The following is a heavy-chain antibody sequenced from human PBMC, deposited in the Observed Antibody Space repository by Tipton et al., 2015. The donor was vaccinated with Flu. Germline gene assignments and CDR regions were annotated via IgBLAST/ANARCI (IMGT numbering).Heavy chain of an antibody. D-gene: IGHD4-11*01. V-gene: IGHV4-59*08. CDR2: IYYSGNT. J-gene: IGHJ5*02. CDR3: ARRDYSNYVSEPKNWFDP. CDR1: GGSISSYY. Sequence: TLSLTCTVSGGSISSYYWSWIRQPPGKGLEWIGYIYYSGNTYYNPSLESRLTISVDASKNQFTLRLSSVTAADTALYYCARRDYSNYVSEPKNWFDPWGQGTLVTVSS.